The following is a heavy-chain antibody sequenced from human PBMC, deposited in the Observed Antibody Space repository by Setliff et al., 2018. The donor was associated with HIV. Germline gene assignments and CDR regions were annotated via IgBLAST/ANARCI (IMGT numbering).Heavy chain of an antibody. CDR1: GASSAASVSDFF. Sequence: SETLSLTCSVSGASSAASVSDFFWSWIRQPPGKGLEWIGYIYTTESTNYNPSLKSRVTISVDASKKQVSLKLRSVTAADTAVYFCARSVLDSSGHPLKAFDIWGQGTMVTVSS. J-gene: IGHJ3*02. CDR3: ARSVLDSSGHPLKAFDI. CDR2: IYTTEST. D-gene: IGHD3-22*01. V-gene: IGHV4-4*09.